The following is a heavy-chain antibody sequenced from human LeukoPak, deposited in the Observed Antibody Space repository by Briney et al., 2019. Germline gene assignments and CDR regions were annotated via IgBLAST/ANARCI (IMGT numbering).Heavy chain of an antibody. CDR3: ARDKEHSYGRYFDH. V-gene: IGHV4-59*01. Sequence: PSETLSLTCTVSGGSISTYHWNWIRKSPGKGLEWIGYVQSTGNRIYNPSLKSRVTMFLDTSKNQFALELTSVTAADTAVYYCARDKEHSYGRYFDHWGQGALVTVSS. CDR1: GGSISTYH. D-gene: IGHD5-18*01. J-gene: IGHJ4*02. CDR2: VQSTGNR.